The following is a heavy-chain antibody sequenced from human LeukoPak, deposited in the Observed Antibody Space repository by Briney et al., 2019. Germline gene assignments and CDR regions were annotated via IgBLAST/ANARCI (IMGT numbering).Heavy chain of an antibody. CDR1: GYTFTGYY. V-gene: IGHV1-2*02. D-gene: IGHD6-13*01. CDR3: ARGPSIAAAGPPGDY. CDR2: IKPNSGGT. J-gene: IGHJ4*02. Sequence: GASVKVSCKASGYTFTGYYMHWVRQAPGQGLEWMGWIKPNSGGTNYAQKFQGRVTMTRDTSISTAYMELSRLRSDDTAVYYCARGPSIAAAGPPGDYWGQGTLVTVSS.